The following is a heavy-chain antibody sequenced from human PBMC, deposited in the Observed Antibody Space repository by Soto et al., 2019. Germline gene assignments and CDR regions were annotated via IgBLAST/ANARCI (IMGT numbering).Heavy chain of an antibody. CDR2: IWYDGSNK. CDR1: GFTFSSYG. Sequence: PGGSLRLSCAASGFTFSSYGMHWVRQAPGKGLEWVAVIWYDGSNKYYADSVKGRLTISRDNSKNTLYLQMNSLRAEDTAVYYCARDSRIAAISHGMDVWGQGTTVTVSS. J-gene: IGHJ6*02. V-gene: IGHV3-33*01. D-gene: IGHD6-25*01. CDR3: ARDSRIAAISHGMDV.